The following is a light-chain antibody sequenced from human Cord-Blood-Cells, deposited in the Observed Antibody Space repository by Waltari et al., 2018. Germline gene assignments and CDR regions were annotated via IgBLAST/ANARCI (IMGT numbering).Light chain of an antibody. J-gene: IGLJ2*01. CDR1: SSDVGGYNY. Sequence: QSALTQPASVSGSPGQSITLSCTGTSSDVGGYNYVSWYQQHPGKAPKLMIYDVSNRPSGVSNRFSGSKSGNTASRTISGLQAEDEADYYCSSYTSSSTLVVFGGGTKLTVL. CDR2: DVS. CDR3: SSYTSSSTLVV. V-gene: IGLV2-14*01.